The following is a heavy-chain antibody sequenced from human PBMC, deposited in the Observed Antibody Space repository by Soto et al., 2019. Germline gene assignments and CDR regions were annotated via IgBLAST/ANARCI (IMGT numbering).Heavy chain of an antibody. CDR3: ARVPLRYSSSHNFDS. D-gene: IGHD6-19*01. Sequence: KSSETLSLTCSVSGVSVSSGSFYWSWIRQPPGKGLEWIGFIYNTETFNYNPSLKSRVTLSVDASKHQFSLKLSSVTAADTAVHYCARVPLRYSSSHNFDSWGQGALVTVSS. CDR1: GVSVSSGSFY. CDR2: IYNTETF. V-gene: IGHV4-61*01. J-gene: IGHJ4*02.